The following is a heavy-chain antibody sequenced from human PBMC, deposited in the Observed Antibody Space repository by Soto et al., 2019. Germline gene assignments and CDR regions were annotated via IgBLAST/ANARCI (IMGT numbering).Heavy chain of an antibody. Sequence: GGSLRLSCAASGFTSSDYWMNWVRQAPGKGLEWVASIKYDGAEKSYVDSVKGRFTISRDNPKNSVYLQMASLRAEDTAVYYCARDGVAPGLYFDHWGQGTPVTVSS. CDR3: ARDGVAPGLYFDH. D-gene: IGHD3-10*01. CDR1: GFTSSDYW. J-gene: IGHJ4*02. CDR2: IKYDGAEK. V-gene: IGHV3-7*05.